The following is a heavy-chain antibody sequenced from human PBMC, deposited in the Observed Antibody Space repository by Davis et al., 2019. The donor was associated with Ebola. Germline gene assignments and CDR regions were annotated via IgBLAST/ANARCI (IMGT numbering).Heavy chain of an antibody. D-gene: IGHD6-13*01. CDR1: GFTFGDYA. V-gene: IGHV3-48*02. CDR3: ARKIGGAAGY. Sequence: GGSLRLSCTASGFTFGDYAMSWFRQAPGKGLEWVSYISSSSSTIYYADSVKGRFTISRDNAKNSLYLQMNSLRDEDTAVYYCARKIGGAAGYWGQGTLVTVSS. CDR2: ISSSSSTI. J-gene: IGHJ4*02.